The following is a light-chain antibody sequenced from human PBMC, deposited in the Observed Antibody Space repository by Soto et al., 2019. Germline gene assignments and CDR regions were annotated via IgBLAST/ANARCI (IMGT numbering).Light chain of an antibody. J-gene: IGKJ1*01. CDR1: ETINTF. Sequence: DIQMTQSPSSLSPSVGDRVTITCRASETINTFLNWYQQKPGKAPRLLIYFASSLQSGVPVRFSGSGSGTEFTLTISSLQREDFATYFCQQDYNFPRTFGLGTKLEIK. CDR3: QQDYNFPRT. V-gene: IGKV1-39*01. CDR2: FAS.